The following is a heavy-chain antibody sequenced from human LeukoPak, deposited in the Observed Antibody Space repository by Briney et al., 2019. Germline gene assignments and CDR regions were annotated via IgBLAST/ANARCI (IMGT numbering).Heavy chain of an antibody. Sequence: SVKVSCKASGGTFSSYAISWVRQAPGQGLEWMGGIIPIFGTANYAQKFQGRVTITTDESTSTAYMELSSLRSEDTAVYYCAREGDPYDFWSGYFEYNWFGPWGQGTLVTVSS. CDR2: IIPIFGTA. CDR3: AREGDPYDFWSGYFEYNWFGP. J-gene: IGHJ5*02. D-gene: IGHD3-3*01. V-gene: IGHV1-69*05. CDR1: GGTFSSYA.